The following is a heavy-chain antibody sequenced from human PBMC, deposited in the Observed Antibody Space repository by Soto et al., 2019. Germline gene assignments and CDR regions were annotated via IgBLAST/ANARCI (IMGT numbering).Heavy chain of an antibody. J-gene: IGHJ6*02. V-gene: IGHV3-33*06. Sequence: GGSLRLSGAASGFSFSSYGMHWVRQAPGKGLERVAVIWYDGSNKHYAVSVKGRFNICRDNSKNTLYLQMNSLRAEDTAVYYCAKPYCSGGSCCIYYYYGMDVWGQGTTVTVSS. CDR1: GFSFSSYG. CDR2: IWYDGSNK. D-gene: IGHD2-15*01. CDR3: AKPYCSGGSCCIYYYYGMDV.